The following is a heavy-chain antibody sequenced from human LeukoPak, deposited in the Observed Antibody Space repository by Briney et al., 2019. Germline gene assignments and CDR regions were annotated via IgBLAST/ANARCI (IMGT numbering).Heavy chain of an antibody. D-gene: IGHD3-22*01. CDR3: ARDRAGYYRDY. V-gene: IGHV3-7*01. CDR2: IKQDGSET. Sequence: GGSLRLSSAASGFTFSSYWMSWVRQAPGKGLEWVANIKQDGSETYYVDSVKGRFTISRDNAKNSLYLQMKSLRAEDMAVYYCARDRAGYYRDYWGQGTLVTVSS. J-gene: IGHJ4*02. CDR1: GFTFSSYW.